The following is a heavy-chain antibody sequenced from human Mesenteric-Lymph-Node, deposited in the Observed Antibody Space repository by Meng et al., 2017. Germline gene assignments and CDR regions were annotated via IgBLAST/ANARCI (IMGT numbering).Heavy chain of an antibody. CDR3: ARDHGYSYGLTDIDY. Sequence: VPVVQSGAEVKKPGGSLRLSCAASGFTFSSYAMHWVRQAPGKGLEWVAVISYDGSNKYYADSVKGRFTISRDNSKNTLYLQMNSLRAEDTAVYYCARDHGYSYGLTDIDYWGQGTLVTVSS. CDR1: GFTFSSYA. J-gene: IGHJ4*02. D-gene: IGHD5-18*01. CDR2: ISYDGSNK. V-gene: IGHV3-30*01.